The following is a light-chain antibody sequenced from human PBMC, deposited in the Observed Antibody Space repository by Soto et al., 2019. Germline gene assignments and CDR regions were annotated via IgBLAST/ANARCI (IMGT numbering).Light chain of an antibody. Sequence: IQMTQSPSTLSASVGDRVTITCRASQTINTWLAWYQHKPGTAPKLLIYKASSLEPGVPSRFSGSGSGTEFTLTISSLQPDDFATYYCQQYSTNSRTFGQGTKVE. CDR2: KAS. CDR3: QQYSTNSRT. J-gene: IGKJ2*02. CDR1: QTINTW. V-gene: IGKV1-5*03.